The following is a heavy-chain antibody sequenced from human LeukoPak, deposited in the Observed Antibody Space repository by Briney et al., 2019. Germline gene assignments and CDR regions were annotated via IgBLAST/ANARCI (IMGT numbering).Heavy chain of an antibody. D-gene: IGHD4-17*01. CDR2: ISDDGRSK. CDR1: GFSFISYG. J-gene: IGHJ4*03. Sequence: GGSLRLSCAASGFSFISYGMHWVRQPPGKGLEWVGVISDDGRSKDYADSVKGRFTISRDNSKDTLYLRMSSQRDEDTAVYYCAKGPSDYGDYVSYFEYWGQGTLVTVSS. CDR3: AKGPSDYGDYVSYFEY. V-gene: IGHV3-30*18.